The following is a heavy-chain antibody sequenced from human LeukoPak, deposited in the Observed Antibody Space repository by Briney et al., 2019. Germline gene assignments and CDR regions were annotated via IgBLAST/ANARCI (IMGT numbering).Heavy chain of an antibody. V-gene: IGHV1-2*02. Sequence: ASVKVSCKASGYTFTGYYMHWVRQAPGQGLEWMGWINPNSGGTNHAQKFQGRVTMTRDTSISTAYMELSRLRSDDTAVYYCARGLYGTMVRGVIITLGYWGQGTLVTVSS. CDR3: ARGLYGTMVRGVIITLGY. CDR2: INPNSGGT. D-gene: IGHD3-10*01. J-gene: IGHJ4*02. CDR1: GYTFTGYY.